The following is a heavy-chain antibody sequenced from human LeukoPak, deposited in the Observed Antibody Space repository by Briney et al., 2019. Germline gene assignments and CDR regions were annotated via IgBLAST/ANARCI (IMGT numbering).Heavy chain of an antibody. V-gene: IGHV4-39*01. CDR3: ARLPTVTFFDY. CDR2: IYYSRSI. D-gene: IGHD4-17*01. Sequence: SETLSLTCTVSGGSISSSSYYWGWIRQPPGKGLEWIGSIYYSRSIYYDPSLKSRVTISVDTSKNQFSLKLSSVTAADTAVYYCARLPTVTFFDYWGQGTLATVSS. CDR1: GGSISSSSYY. J-gene: IGHJ4*02.